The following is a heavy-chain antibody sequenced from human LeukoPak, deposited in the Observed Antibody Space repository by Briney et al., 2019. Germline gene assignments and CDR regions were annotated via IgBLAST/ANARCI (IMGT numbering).Heavy chain of an antibody. CDR2: IYYSGST. CDR1: GGSFSGYY. V-gene: IGHV4-59*01. D-gene: IGHD3-10*01. J-gene: IGHJ6*03. CDR3: ARGRSSMVRGYYYYYMDV. Sequence: SETLSLTCTVYGGSFSGYYWSWIRQPPGKGLEWIGYIYYSGSTNYNPSRKSRVTISVDTSKNQFSLKLSSVTAADTAVYYCARGRSSMVRGYYYYYMDVWGKGTTVTISS.